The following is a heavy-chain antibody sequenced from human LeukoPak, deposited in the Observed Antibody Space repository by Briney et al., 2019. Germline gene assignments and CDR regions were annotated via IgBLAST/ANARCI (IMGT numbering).Heavy chain of an antibody. J-gene: IGHJ4*02. D-gene: IGHD2-2*01. Sequence: ASVKVSCKASGYTFTRYGISWVRQAPGQGLEWMGWISAYNGDTKYAENLQGRVTMTTDTSTSTAYMELRSLRADDTAVFYCARVGYCSSNSCYATGYFDYWGQGTLVTVSS. V-gene: IGHV1-18*01. CDR3: ARVGYCSSNSCYATGYFDY. CDR2: ISAYNGDT. CDR1: GYTFTRYG.